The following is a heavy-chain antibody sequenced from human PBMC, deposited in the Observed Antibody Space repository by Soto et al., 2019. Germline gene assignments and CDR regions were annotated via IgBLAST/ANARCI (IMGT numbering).Heavy chain of an antibody. Sequence: QVQLVQSGAEVKKPGSSVKVSCKASGGTFSSYAISWVRQAPGQGLEWMGGIIPIFGTANYAQKFQGRVTLAADESTSTAYMELSSLRSEDTAVYYCATTMVRGNQRPRLDYWGQGTLVTVSS. D-gene: IGHD3-10*01. V-gene: IGHV1-69*01. CDR1: GGTFSSYA. CDR3: ATTMVRGNQRPRLDY. CDR2: IIPIFGTA. J-gene: IGHJ4*02.